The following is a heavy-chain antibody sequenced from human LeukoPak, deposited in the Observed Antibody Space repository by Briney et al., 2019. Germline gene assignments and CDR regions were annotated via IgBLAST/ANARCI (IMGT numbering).Heavy chain of an antibody. V-gene: IGHV1-18*01. CDR1: GYTFTSYG. Sequence: ASVKVSCKASGYTFTSYGISWVRQAPGQGLEWMEWISGYNGNTNYAQKLQGRVTMTTDTSTSTAYMELRSLGSDDTAVYYCARDRAVAIIYGMDVWGQGTTVTVSS. J-gene: IGHJ6*02. CDR3: ARDRAVAIIYGMDV. D-gene: IGHD6-19*01. CDR2: ISGYNGNT.